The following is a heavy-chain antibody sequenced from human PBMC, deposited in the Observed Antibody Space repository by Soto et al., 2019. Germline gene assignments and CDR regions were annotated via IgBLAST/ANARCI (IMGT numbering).Heavy chain of an antibody. CDR2: IIPIFGTA. V-gene: IGHV1-69*06. Sequence: QVQLVQSGAEVKKPGSSVKVSCKASGGTFSSYAISWVRQAPGQGLEWMGGIIPIFGTANYAQKFQGRVTITADKSTSTAYMELSSLRSEDTAVYYCASGGNSYGSGSDYYYYGMDVXXXGXXVTVSX. J-gene: IGHJ6*04. CDR1: GGTFSSYA. D-gene: IGHD3-10*01. CDR3: ASGGNSYGSGSDYYYYGMDV.